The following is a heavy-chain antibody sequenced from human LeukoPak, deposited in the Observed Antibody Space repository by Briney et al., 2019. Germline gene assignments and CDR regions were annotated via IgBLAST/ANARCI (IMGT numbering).Heavy chain of an antibody. CDR1: GFASSSYW. CDR2: INQDGSDK. D-gene: IGHD1-14*01. Sequence: GGSLRLSCVVSGFASSSYWLTWVRQAPGKGLEWVASINQDGSDKHYVDSVKGRFKISRNVADNSLYVQMNSLRAEDTAVYYCGRVRYHYGMDVWGKGTTVTVSS. CDR3: GRVRYHYGMDV. J-gene: IGHJ6*04. V-gene: IGHV3-7*03.